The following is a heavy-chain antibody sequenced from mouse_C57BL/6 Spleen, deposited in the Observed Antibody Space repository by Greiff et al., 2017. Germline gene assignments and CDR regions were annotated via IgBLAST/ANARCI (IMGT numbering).Heavy chain of an antibody. D-gene: IGHD1-1*02. CDR1: GYAFTNYL. CDR2: INPGSGGT. V-gene: IGHV1-54*01. CDR3: ARLGSPYY. J-gene: IGHJ2*01. Sequence: VQLQQSGAELVRPGTSVKVSCKASGYAFTNYLIEWVKQRPGQGLEWIGVINPGSGGTNYNEKLKGKATLTADKSSSTAYMQLSSLTSEDSAVYFCARLGSPYYWGQGTTLTVSS.